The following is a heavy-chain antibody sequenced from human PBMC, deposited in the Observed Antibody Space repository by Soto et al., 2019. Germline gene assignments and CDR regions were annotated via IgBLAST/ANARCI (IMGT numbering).Heavy chain of an antibody. V-gene: IGHV3-33*01. CDR1: GFTFSSYG. CDR2: IWYDGSNK. J-gene: IGHJ6*03. D-gene: IGHD3-3*01. CDR3: ARDSYDFWSGYYNPTYYYYYYMDV. Sequence: GGSLRLSCAASGFTFSSYGMHWVRQAPGKGLEWVAVIWYDGSNKYYADSVKGRFTISRDNSKNTLYLQMNSLRAEDTAVYYCARDSYDFWSGYYNPTYYYYYYMDVWGKGTTVTVSS.